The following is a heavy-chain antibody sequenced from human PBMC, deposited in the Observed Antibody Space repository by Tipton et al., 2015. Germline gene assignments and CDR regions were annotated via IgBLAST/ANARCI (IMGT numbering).Heavy chain of an antibody. CDR2: IRNRAYDETT. CDR3: TRDRDGRVAARPDPLRWFDP. J-gene: IGHJ5*02. D-gene: IGHD6-6*01. V-gene: IGHV3-49*03. CDR1: GYRFGDYA. Sequence: SLRLSCTGSGYRFGDYAMSWFRQTPGKGLEWVGFIRNRAYDETTQYAASVEGRFTISRDDSKSIIYLQMNSLRTEDTAVYYCTRDRDGRVAARPDPLRWFDPWGQGTLVTVSS.